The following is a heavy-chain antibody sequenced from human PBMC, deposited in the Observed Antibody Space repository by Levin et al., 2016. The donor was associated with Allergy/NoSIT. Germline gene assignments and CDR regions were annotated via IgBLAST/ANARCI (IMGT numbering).Heavy chain of an antibody. CDR2: IRDNGNTV. CDR1: GFTFSDFY. CDR3: ARAGAGYPTEYYFGMDV. J-gene: IGHJ6*02. D-gene: IGHD2/OR15-2a*01. Sequence: GGSLRLSCVGSGFTFSDFYMAWIRQAPGKGLEWVSYIRDNGNTVWYGDSVKGRFTISRDNGRKSVFLQMDSLRPDDTAIYFCARAGAGYPTEYYFGMDVWGQGTTVTVSS. V-gene: IGHV3-11*01.